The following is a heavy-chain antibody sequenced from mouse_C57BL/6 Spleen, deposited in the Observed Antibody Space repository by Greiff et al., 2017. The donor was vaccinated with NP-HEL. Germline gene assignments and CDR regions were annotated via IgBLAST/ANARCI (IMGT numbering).Heavy chain of an antibody. CDR3: AGRGSGHLYFDY. Sequence: EVQLQQSGPELVKPGASVKISCKASGYSFTGYYMNWVKQSPEKSLEWIGEINPSTGGTTYNQKFKAKATLTVDKSSSTAYMQLKSLTSEDSAVYYCAGRGSGHLYFDYWGQGTTLTVSS. V-gene: IGHV1-42*01. CDR2: INPSTGGT. J-gene: IGHJ2*01. D-gene: IGHD3-2*02. CDR1: GYSFTGYY.